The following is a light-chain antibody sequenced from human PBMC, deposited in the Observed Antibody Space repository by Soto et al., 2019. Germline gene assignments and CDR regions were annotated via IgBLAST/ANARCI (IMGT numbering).Light chain of an antibody. Sequence: DIQMTQSPSTLSASVGDRVTITCRASQSISSWLAWYQQKPGKAPKLLIYDASSLESGVPSRFSGSGSGTEFTLTISSLQPDDFATYYCQQYNRIPGGFTFGPGTKVDIK. CDR2: DAS. V-gene: IGKV1-5*01. CDR1: QSISSW. J-gene: IGKJ3*01. CDR3: QQYNRIPGGFT.